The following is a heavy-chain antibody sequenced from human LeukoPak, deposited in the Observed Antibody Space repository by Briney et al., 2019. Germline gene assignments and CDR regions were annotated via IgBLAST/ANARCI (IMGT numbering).Heavy chain of an antibody. V-gene: IGHV3-23*01. D-gene: IGHD1-26*01. CDR1: GFTFSSYA. CDR2: LSGSGGAT. CDR3: AKDLLPVGASNYYFDY. J-gene: IGHJ4*02. Sequence: GGSLRLSCAASGFTFSSYAMNWVRQVPGKGLEWVSSLSGSGGATYYADSVKGRFSISRDNSKNTLYLQMNSLRVDDTAVYYCAKDLLPVGASNYYFDYWGQGTLVTVSS.